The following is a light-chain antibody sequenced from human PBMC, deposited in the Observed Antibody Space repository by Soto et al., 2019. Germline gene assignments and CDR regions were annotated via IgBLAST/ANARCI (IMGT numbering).Light chain of an antibody. J-gene: IGLJ2*01. CDR1: SSDVGGYDY. CDR3: SSYTSSSALGV. V-gene: IGLV2-14*01. CDR2: DVS. Sequence: QSVLTQPASVSGSPGQSITISCTGTSSDVGGYDYVSWYQQYPGKAPELMIYDVSNRPSGVSNRFSGSKSGNTASLTISGLQAEDEADYYCSSYTSSSALGVFGGGTKLTVL.